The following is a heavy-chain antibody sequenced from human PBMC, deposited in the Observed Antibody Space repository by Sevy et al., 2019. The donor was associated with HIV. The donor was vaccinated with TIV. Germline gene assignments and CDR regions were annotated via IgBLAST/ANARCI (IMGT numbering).Heavy chain of an antibody. D-gene: IGHD6-19*01. V-gene: IGHV3-30*04. Sequence: GGSLRLSCAASGFTFSSYAMHWVRQAPGKGLEWVAVISYDGSNKYYADSVKGRFTISRDNSKNTLYLQMNSLRAEDTAVYYCARGGSSGWSYVDYWDQGTLVTVSS. J-gene: IGHJ4*02. CDR1: GFTFSSYA. CDR2: ISYDGSNK. CDR3: ARGGSSGWSYVDY.